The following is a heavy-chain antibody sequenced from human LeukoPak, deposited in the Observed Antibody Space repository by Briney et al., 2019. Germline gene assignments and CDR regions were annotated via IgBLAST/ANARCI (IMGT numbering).Heavy chain of an antibody. CDR3: ARDRPVAAHYYYGMDV. J-gene: IGHJ6*02. Sequence: GGSLRLSCAASGFTLSSYAMHWVSQAPGKGLEYVSAISSNGGSTYYANSVKGRFTISRDNSKNTLYLQMGSLRAEDMAVYYCARDRPVAAHYYYGMDVWGQGATVTVSS. CDR2: ISSNGGST. CDR1: GFTLSSYA. V-gene: IGHV3-64*01. D-gene: IGHD2-15*01.